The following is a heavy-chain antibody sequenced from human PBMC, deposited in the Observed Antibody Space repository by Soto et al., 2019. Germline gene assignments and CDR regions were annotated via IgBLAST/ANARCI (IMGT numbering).Heavy chain of an antibody. J-gene: IGHJ6*02. D-gene: IGHD6-13*01. CDR2: MNPNSGNT. CDR3: AREREHSSSWYEYYYGMDV. Sequence: ASVKVSCKASGYTFTSYDINWVRQATGQGLEWMGWMNPNSGNTGYAQKFQGRVTMTRNTSISTAYMELSSLRSEDTAVYYCAREREHSSSWYEYYYGMDVWGQGTTVTVSS. CDR1: GYTFTSYD. V-gene: IGHV1-8*01.